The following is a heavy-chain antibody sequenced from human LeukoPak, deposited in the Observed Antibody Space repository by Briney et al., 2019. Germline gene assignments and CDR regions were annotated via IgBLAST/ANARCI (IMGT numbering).Heavy chain of an antibody. Sequence: SVKVSRKASGGTFSSYAISWVRQAPGQGLEWMGRIIPIFGTANYAQKFQGRVTITTDESTSTAYMELSSLRSEDTAVYYCARYYYDSSGYYYPNWFDPWGQGTLVTVSS. CDR2: IIPIFGTA. J-gene: IGHJ5*02. V-gene: IGHV1-69*05. CDR1: GGTFSSYA. D-gene: IGHD3-22*01. CDR3: ARYYYDSSGYYYPNWFDP.